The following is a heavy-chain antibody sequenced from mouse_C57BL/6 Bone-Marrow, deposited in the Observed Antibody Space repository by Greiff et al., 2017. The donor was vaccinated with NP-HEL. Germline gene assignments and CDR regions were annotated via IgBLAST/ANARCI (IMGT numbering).Heavy chain of an antibody. J-gene: IGHJ3*01. V-gene: IGHV1-80*01. CDR1: GYEFSNYW. Sequence: VHLVESGAELVKPGASVKISCKASGYEFSNYWMNWVKQRPGKGLEWIGQIYPGDGDTNYNGKFKDKATLTADKSSSTAYMQLSRLTSEYSAVYFCARGAYWGQGTLVTVSA. CDR3: ARGAY. CDR2: IYPGDGDT.